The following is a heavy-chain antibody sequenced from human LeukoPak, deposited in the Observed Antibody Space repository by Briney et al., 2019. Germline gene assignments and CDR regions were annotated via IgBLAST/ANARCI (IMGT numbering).Heavy chain of an antibody. D-gene: IGHD6-13*01. V-gene: IGHV4-38-2*02. CDR3: SMQLDHYDSSYYFDY. CDR1: AYSISSAYY. CDR2: IYHSGGT. J-gene: IGHJ4*02. Sequence: SETLSLTCTVSAYSISSAYYWGWIRQPPGDGLEWIGSIYHSGGTYYNPSLKTLVNISVDTSKNQFSLRLTSVTAADTAVYYISMQLDHYDSSYYFDYGGQGTLVTVPS.